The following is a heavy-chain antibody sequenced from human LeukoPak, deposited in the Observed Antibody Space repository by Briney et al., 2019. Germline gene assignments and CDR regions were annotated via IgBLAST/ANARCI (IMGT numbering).Heavy chain of an antibody. CDR1: RYTFTGYY. J-gene: IGHJ6*03. D-gene: IGHD4-17*01. Sequence: GASVKVSCKTSRYTFTGYYMHWVRQAPGQGLEWMGWINPNSGGTNYAQKFQGRVTMTRDTSIKTAYMELSRLRSDDTAVYFCARVPHYGDYGLDYKYYMDVWGKGATVTISS. V-gene: IGHV1-2*02. CDR2: INPNSGGT. CDR3: ARVPHYGDYGLDYKYYMDV.